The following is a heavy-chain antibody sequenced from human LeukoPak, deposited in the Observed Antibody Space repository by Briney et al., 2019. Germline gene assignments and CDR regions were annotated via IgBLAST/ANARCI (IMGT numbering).Heavy chain of an antibody. CDR1: GFLFNNYW. J-gene: IGHJ4*02. D-gene: IGHD7-27*01. CDR3: ARGRDHWDRALDY. CDR2: ITQDGSEK. V-gene: IGHV3-7*01. Sequence: GSLRLSFAASGFLFNNYWLTWVRQAPGKGLEWVANITQDGSEKYYFDSVKGRFTVSRDHAKNSLYLQMNSLRAEDTAVYYCARGRDHWDRALDYWGQGTLVTVSS.